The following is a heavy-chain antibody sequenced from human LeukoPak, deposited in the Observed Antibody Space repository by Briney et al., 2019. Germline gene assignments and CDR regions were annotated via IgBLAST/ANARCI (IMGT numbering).Heavy chain of an antibody. CDR3: AKGPWELLTVYYFDY. D-gene: IGHD1-26*01. V-gene: IGHV3-66*02. Sequence: GGSLRLSCAASEFSVGSNYMTWVRQAPGKGLEWVSLIYSGGSTYYADSVKGRFTISRDNSKNTLYLQMNCLRAEDTAVYYCAKGPWELLTVYYFDYWGQGTLVTVSS. CDR1: EFSVGSNY. J-gene: IGHJ4*02. CDR2: IYSGGST.